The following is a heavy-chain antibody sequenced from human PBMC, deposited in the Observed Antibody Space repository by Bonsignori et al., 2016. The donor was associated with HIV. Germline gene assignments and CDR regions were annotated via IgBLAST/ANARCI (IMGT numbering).Heavy chain of an antibody. Sequence: PGKGLEWIGEINHSGSTNCNPSLKSRVTISVDTSKKQFSLKLSSVTAADTAVYYCARGPYYYDTSGYFRIWYFDLWGRGTLVTVSS. D-gene: IGHD3-22*01. CDR3: ARGPYYYDTSGYFRIWYFDL. CDR2: INHSGST. J-gene: IGHJ2*01. V-gene: IGHV4-34*01.